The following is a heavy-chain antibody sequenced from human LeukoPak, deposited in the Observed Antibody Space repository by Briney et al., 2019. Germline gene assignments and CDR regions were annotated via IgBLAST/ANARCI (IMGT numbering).Heavy chain of an antibody. V-gene: IGHV3-73*01. CDR1: GFTFSNSA. CDR2: IRSKANNYAT. Sequence: GGSLRLSCAASGFTFSNSAMHWVRQASGKGLEWVGRIRSKANNYATAYTASVKGRFTISRDDSKNMAYLQMNSLRAEDTAVYYCARDEGIDCSGGSCYGDWGQGTLVTVSS. J-gene: IGHJ4*02. D-gene: IGHD2-15*01. CDR3: ARDEGIDCSGGSCYGD.